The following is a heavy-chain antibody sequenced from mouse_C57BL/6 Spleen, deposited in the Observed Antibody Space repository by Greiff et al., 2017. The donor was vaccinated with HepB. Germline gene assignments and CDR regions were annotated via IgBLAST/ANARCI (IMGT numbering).Heavy chain of an antibody. V-gene: IGHV1-82*01. CDR2: IYPGDGDT. J-gene: IGHJ2*01. CDR1: GYAFSSSW. Sequence: QVQLQQSGPELVKPGASVKISCKASGYAFSSSWMNWVKQRPGKGREWIGRIYPGDGDTNYNGKFKGKATLTADKSSSTAYMQLSSLTSEDSAVYFCASQHFDYWGQGTTLTVSS. CDR3: ASQHFDY.